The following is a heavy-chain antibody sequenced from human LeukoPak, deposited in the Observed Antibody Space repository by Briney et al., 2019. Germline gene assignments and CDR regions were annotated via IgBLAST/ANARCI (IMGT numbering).Heavy chain of an antibody. D-gene: IGHD2-2*01. Sequence: RASVKVSCKASGYTFTSYAMHWVRQAPGQRLEWMGWINAGNGNTKYSQKFQGRVTITRDTSASTAYIELSSLRSEDTAVYYCARAPIVVVPAAYFDYWGQGTLVTVSS. CDR1: GYTFTSYA. V-gene: IGHV1-3*01. J-gene: IGHJ4*02. CDR3: ARAPIVVVPAAYFDY. CDR2: INAGNGNT.